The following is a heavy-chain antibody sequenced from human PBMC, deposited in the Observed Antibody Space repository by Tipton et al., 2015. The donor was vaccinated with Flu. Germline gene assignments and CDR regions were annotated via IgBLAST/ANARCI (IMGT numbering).Heavy chain of an antibody. CDR1: GGSISSSSYY. D-gene: IGHD3-10*01. CDR3: ARDRASGSYLYYYYGMDV. Sequence: TLSLTCTVSGGSISSSSYYWGWIRQPPGKGLEWIGSIHYSGSTYYNPSLKSRVTISVDTSKNQFSLKLSSVTAADTAVYYCARDRASGSYLYYYYGMDVWGQGTTVTVSS. CDR2: IHYSGST. V-gene: IGHV4-39*07. J-gene: IGHJ6*02.